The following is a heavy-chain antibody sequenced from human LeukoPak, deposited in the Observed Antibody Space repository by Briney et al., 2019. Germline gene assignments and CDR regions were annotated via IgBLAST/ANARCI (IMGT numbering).Heavy chain of an antibody. J-gene: IGHJ4*02. D-gene: IGHD3-10*01. CDR2: IDHSGST. V-gene: IGHV4-34*01. CDR1: GGSFSGYY. Sequence: PSETLSLTCAVYGGSFSGYYWSWIRQPPGKGLEWIGEIDHSGSTNYNPSLKSRVTMSVDTSKDQFSLKLSSVTAADTAVFYCARRYGSGSYANDFDYWGQGTLVTVSS. CDR3: ARRYGSGSYANDFDY.